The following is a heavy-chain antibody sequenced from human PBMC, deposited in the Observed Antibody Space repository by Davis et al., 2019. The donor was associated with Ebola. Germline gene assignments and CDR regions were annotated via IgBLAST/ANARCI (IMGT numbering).Heavy chain of an antibody. CDR1: GYTFTSYG. CDR3: ARAHLGSSWKLALIDFDY. Sequence: ASVKVSCKASGYTFTSYGISWVRQAPGQGLEWMGWISAYNGNTNYAQKLQGRVTMTTDTSTSTAYMELRSLRSDDTAVYYCARAHLGSSWKLALIDFDYWGQGTLVTVSS. J-gene: IGHJ4*02. V-gene: IGHV1-18*01. CDR2: ISAYNGNT. D-gene: IGHD6-13*01.